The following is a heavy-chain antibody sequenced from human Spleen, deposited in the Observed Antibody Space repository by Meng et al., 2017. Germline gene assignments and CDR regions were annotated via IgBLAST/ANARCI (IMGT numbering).Heavy chain of an antibody. J-gene: IGHJ4*02. CDR1: GGTFSSYA. V-gene: IGHV1-69*06. CDR2: IIPIFGTA. CDR3: ARGGAGATTNYFDY. Sequence: SVKVSCKASGGTFSSYAISWVRQAPGQGLEWMGGIIPIFGTANYAQKFQGRVTITADKSTSTAYMELSSLRSEDTAVYYCARGGAGATTNYFDYWGQGTLVTVSS. D-gene: IGHD1-26*01.